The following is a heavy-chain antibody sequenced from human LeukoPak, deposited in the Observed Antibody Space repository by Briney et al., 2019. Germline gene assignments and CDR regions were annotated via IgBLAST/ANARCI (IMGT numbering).Heavy chain of an antibody. D-gene: IGHD3-22*01. CDR2: IYHSGST. CDR3: AITYYYDSSGRLIDY. J-gene: IGHJ4*02. Sequence: SGTLSLTCGVSGGSISNTNWWSWVRQPPGKGLEWIGEIYHSGSTNYNPSLKSRVTISVDKSKNQFSLKLSSVTAADTAVYYCAITYYYDSSGRLIDYWGQGTLVTVSS. CDR1: GGSISNTNW. V-gene: IGHV4-4*02.